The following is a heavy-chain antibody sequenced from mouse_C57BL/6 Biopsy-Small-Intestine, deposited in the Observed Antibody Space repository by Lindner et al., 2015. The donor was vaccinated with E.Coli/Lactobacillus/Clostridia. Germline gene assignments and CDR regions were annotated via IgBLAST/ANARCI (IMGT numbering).Heavy chain of an antibody. V-gene: IGHV1-7*01. CDR2: INPSSGYT. J-gene: IGHJ2*01. CDR1: GYTFTSYW. D-gene: IGHD1-1*01. CDR3: ARESYGSLYYFDY. Sequence: VQLQESGAELAKPGASVKLSCKASGYTFTSYWMHWLKQRPGQGLEWIGYINPSSGYTKYNQKFKDKATLTADKSSSTAYMQLSSLTYEDSAVYYCARESYGSLYYFDYWGQGTTLTVSS.